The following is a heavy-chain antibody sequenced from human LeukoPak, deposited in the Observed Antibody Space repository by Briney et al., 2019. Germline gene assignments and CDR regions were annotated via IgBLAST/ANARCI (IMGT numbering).Heavy chain of an antibody. V-gene: IGHV3-53*04. J-gene: IGHJ4*02. CDR3: ARVADHSFPSLYFDY. D-gene: IGHD2/OR15-2a*01. CDR1: GFTVSSNY. CDR2: IYSGGST. Sequence: GGSLRLSCAASGFTVSSNYMSWVRQAPGKGLEWVSVIYSGGSTYCADSVKGRFTISRHNSKNTLYLQMNSLRAEDTAVYYCARVADHSFPSLYFDYWGQGTLVTVSS.